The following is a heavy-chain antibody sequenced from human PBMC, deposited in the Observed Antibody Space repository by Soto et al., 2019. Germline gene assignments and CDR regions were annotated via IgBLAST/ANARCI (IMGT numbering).Heavy chain of an antibody. CDR2: INHSGST. CDR1: GGSFSGYY. CDR3: ARGSLVRRNYYYYGMDV. D-gene: IGHD3-10*01. V-gene: IGHV4-34*01. Sequence: NPSETLSLTCAVYGGSFSGYYWSWIRQPPGKGLEWIGEINHSGSTNYNPSLKSRVTISVDTSKNQFSLKLSSVTAADTAVYYCARGSLVRRNYYYYGMDVWGQGTTVTVSS. J-gene: IGHJ6*02.